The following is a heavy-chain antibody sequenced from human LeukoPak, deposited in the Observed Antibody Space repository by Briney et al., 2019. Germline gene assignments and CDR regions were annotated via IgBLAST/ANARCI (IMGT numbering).Heavy chain of an antibody. CDR3: ARLSYSSSYFDY. J-gene: IGHJ4*02. CDR1: GDSMSNYY. V-gene: IGHV4-59*08. CDR2: IYYIGNT. Sequence: SETLSLTCTVSGDSMSNYYWSWIRQPPGKGLEWIGYIYYIGNTYYNPSLKSRVTISVDTSKNQFSLKLSSVTAADTAVYYCARLSYSSSYFDYWGQGTLVTVSS. D-gene: IGHD6-6*01.